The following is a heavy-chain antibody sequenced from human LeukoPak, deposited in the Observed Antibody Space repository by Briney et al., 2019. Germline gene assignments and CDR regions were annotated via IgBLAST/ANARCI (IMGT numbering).Heavy chain of an antibody. CDR1: GYTFTRFY. CDR3: AREGVAVAGDY. CDR2: IHPRGGST. Sequence: ASVKVSCKASGYTFTRFYMHWVRQAPGQGLEWMGIIHPRGGSTSYTQKFQGRVTMTRDTSTSTVYMELSSLRSEDTAVYYCAREGVAVAGDYWGQGTLVTVSS. V-gene: IGHV1-46*01. D-gene: IGHD6-19*01. J-gene: IGHJ4*02.